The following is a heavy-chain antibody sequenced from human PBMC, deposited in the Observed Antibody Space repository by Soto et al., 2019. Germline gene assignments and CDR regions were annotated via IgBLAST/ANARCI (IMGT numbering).Heavy chain of an antibody. CDR2: ISYDGSNK. V-gene: IGHV3-30*18. CDR3: AKDPRRYCSSTSCYSLDY. J-gene: IGHJ4*02. D-gene: IGHD2-2*02. CDR1: GFTFSSYG. Sequence: QVQLVESGGGVVQPGRSLRLSCAASGFTFSSYGMHWVRQAPGKGLEWVAVISYDGSNKYYADSVKGRFTISRDNSKNTLYLQMISLRAEDTAVYYCAKDPRRYCSSTSCYSLDYWGQGTLVTVSS.